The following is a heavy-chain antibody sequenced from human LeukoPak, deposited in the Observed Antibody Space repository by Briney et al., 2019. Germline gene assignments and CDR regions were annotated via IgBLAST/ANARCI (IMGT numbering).Heavy chain of an antibody. V-gene: IGHV3-21*01. D-gene: IGHD6-13*01. CDR3: ARRVIAGSGNWFDP. CDR1: GFTFSSYS. Sequence: PGGSLRLSCAASGFTFSSYSMNWVRQAPGKGLEWVSSISSSSSYIYYADSVKGRFTISRDNAKNSLYLQMNSLRDEDTAVYYCARRVIAGSGNWFDPWGQGTLVTVSS. CDR2: ISSSSSYI. J-gene: IGHJ5*02.